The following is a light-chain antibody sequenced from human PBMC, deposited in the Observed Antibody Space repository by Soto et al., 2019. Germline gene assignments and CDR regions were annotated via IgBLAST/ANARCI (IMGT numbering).Light chain of an antibody. J-gene: IGLJ1*01. V-gene: IGLV2-14*01. CDR3: SSYTTSITLGV. CDR2: DVS. CDR1: SSDVGTYNH. Sequence: QSALTQPASVSGAPGQSITISCTGTSSDVGTYNHVSWYQQHPGKAPKLMIYDVSNRPSGVSNRFSGSKSGNTASLTISGLQAEDEADYYCSSYTTSITLGVFGTGAKVTVL.